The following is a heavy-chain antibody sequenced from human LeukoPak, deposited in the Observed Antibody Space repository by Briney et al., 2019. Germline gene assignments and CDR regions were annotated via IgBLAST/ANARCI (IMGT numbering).Heavy chain of an antibody. CDR2: ISAYNGNT. D-gene: IGHD3-10*01. V-gene: IGHV1-18*01. J-gene: IGHJ6*03. Sequence: ASVKLSCKASGYTFTSYGISWVRQAPGQGLEWMGWISAYNGNTNYAQKLQGRVTMTTDTSTSTAYVELRSLRSDDTDVYYCARVKDRISMVRGVLSPQNYYYYYMDVWGKGTTVTVSS. CDR3: ARVKDRISMVRGVLSPQNYYYYYMDV. CDR1: GYTFTSYG.